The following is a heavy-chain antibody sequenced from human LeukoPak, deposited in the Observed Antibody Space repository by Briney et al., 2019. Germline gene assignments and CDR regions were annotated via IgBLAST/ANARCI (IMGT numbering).Heavy chain of an antibody. CDR1: GYTFTRYG. D-gene: IGHD3-16*01. Sequence: ASVKVSCKASGYTFTRYGISWVRQAPGQGLEWMGWISAYNGNTNYAQKLQGRVTMTTDTSTSIAYRELRSLRSDDTAVYYCARDNYLPFGGIDYWGQGTLVTVSS. V-gene: IGHV1-18*01. CDR3: ARDNYLPFGGIDY. CDR2: ISAYNGNT. J-gene: IGHJ4*02.